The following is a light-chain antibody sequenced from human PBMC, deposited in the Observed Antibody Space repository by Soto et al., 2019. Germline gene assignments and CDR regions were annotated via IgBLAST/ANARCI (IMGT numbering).Light chain of an antibody. CDR2: GAS. Sequence: EIVLTQSPGTLSLSPGERATLSCRASQGVSGNYLAWYQQRPGQAPRLIIYGASSRATGITDRFSGSGSGTHFTLTISRLEPEDFAVYYCPRYGDLPLIFGGGTXVDIK. CDR3: PRYGDLPLI. J-gene: IGKJ4*01. V-gene: IGKV3-20*01. CDR1: QGVSGNY.